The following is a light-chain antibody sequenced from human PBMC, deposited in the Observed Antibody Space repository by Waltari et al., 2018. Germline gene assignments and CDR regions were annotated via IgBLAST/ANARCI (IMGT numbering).Light chain of an antibody. CDR2: KAS. CDR1: QSINSW. CDR3: QQYNSHSQT. J-gene: IGKJ2*01. V-gene: IGKV1-5*03. Sequence: DIQMTQFPSTLSASVGDRVTITCRASQSINSWLAWYQQKPGKAPKLLIYKASTLQSGVPSRFSGSGSGTEFTLTISSLQTDDFATYYCQQYNSHSQTFGRGTKLEIK.